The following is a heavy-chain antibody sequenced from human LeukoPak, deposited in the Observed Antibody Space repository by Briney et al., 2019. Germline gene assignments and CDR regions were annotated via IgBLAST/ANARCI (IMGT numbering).Heavy chain of an antibody. CDR1: GFTFSSYA. J-gene: IGHJ4*02. D-gene: IGHD4-17*01. CDR3: ARSDYGDSHFDY. V-gene: IGHV3-30-3*01. CDR2: ISYDGSNK. Sequence: PGGSLRLSCAASGFTFSSYAMHWVRQAPGKGLEWVAVISYDGSNKYYADSVKGRFTISRDNSKNTLYLQMNSLRAEDTAVYYCARSDYGDSHFDYWGQGALVTVSS.